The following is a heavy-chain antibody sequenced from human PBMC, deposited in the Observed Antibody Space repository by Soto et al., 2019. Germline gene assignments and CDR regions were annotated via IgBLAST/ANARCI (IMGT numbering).Heavy chain of an antibody. CDR3: ARGDRGAFDI. Sequence: EVQLVESGGGLVQPGESLSLSCAASGFTFSYYWMHWVRQAPGKGLVWVSRIHSDGSSTTYAESVKGRFTISRDNARNTVYLQMSSLRVEDTSVYYCARGDRGAFDIWGQGTVVTVSS. CDR1: GFTFSYYW. CDR2: IHSDGSST. D-gene: IGHD2-21*02. V-gene: IGHV3-74*01. J-gene: IGHJ3*02.